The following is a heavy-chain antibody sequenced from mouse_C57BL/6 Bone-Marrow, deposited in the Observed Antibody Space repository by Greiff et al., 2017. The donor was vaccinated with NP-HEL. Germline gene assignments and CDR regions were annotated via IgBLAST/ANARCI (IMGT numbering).Heavy chain of an antibody. CDR1: GYTFTSYW. CDR2: IDPNSGGT. D-gene: IGHD2-3*01. J-gene: IGHJ4*01. Sequence: VQLQQPGAELVKPGASVKLSCKASGYTFTSYWMHWVKQRPGRGLEWIGRIDPNSGGTKYNEKFTGKATFTADTSSNTAYMQLSSLTTEDSAIYYCARRIYDGYMDYWGQGTSVTVSS. CDR3: ARRIYDGYMDY. V-gene: IGHV1-62-3*01.